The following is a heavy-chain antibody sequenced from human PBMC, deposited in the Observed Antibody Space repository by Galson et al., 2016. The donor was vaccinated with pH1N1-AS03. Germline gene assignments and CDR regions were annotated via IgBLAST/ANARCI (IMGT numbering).Heavy chain of an antibody. CDR1: GYTFTNYA. V-gene: IGHV1-18*01. J-gene: IGHJ4*02. Sequence: SVKVSCKASGYTFTNYAISWVRQAPGKGLEWMGWSSAYNFNTNYAQNFKGRVTMTTDTSTSTAYMQLRSLNSDDTAVYYCSRDELGVGIVPAVTKTFEYWGQGTLVIVSS. CDR3: SRDELGVGIVPAVTKTFEY. CDR2: SSAYNFNT. D-gene: IGHD2-2*01.